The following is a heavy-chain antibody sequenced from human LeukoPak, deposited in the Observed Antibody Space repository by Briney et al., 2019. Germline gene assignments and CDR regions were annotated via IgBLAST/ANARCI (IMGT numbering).Heavy chain of an antibody. D-gene: IGHD3-10*01. CDR1: GFTVSTNY. Sequence: GSLRLSCAASGFTVSTNYMSWIRQPPGKGLEWIGEINRGGSTNYNPSLKSRVTISVDTSKNQFSLRLSSVTAADTAVYYCARNYASGSYYRYWGQGTLVTVSS. J-gene: IGHJ4*02. CDR3: ARNYASGSYYRY. V-gene: IGHV4-34*01. CDR2: INRGGST.